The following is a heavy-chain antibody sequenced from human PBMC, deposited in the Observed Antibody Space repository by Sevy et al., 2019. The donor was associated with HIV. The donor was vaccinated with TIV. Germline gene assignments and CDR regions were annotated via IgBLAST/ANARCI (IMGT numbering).Heavy chain of an antibody. CDR1: GFIFSSYA. Sequence: GGSLRLSCAASGFIFSSYAMHWVRQAPGKGLEWVAVMSFDGSNKYYADSVKGRFTISRDNSKKTLYLQMNSLRTEDTAVYYCARDRLPDIVVLLPTFDYWGQGTLVTVSS. V-gene: IGHV3-30*04. J-gene: IGHJ4*02. CDR2: MSFDGSNK. CDR3: ARDRLPDIVVLLPTFDY. D-gene: IGHD2-15*01.